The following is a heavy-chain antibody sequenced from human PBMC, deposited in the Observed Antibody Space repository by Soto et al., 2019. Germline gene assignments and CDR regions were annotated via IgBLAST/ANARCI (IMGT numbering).Heavy chain of an antibody. J-gene: IGHJ4*02. CDR2: IYYSGNS. CDR3: AREGNLGRWIQPLDS. D-gene: IGHD2-2*03. Sequence: SETLSLTCTVSGGSISSSSYYWGWIRQPPGMGLEWIGSIYYSGNSHYNPSLKSRVTISVDTAKDHFSLKLISVTTADTAVYFCAREGNLGRWIQPLDSWGQGTLVTVSS. V-gene: IGHV4-39*02. CDR1: GGSISSSSYY.